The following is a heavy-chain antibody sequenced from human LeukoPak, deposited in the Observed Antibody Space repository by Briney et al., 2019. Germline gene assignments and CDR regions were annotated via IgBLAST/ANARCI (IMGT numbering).Heavy chain of an antibody. CDR3: ARDGRGFGERPNWFDP. D-gene: IGHD3-10*01. V-gene: IGHV3-48*03. Sequence: PGGSLRLSCAASGFTFSSYEMNWVRQAPGKGLEWVSYISSSGSTIYYADSVKGRFTISRDNAKNSLYLQMNSLRAEDTAVYYCARDGRGFGERPNWFDPWGQGTLVTVSS. J-gene: IGHJ5*02. CDR1: GFTFSSYE. CDR2: ISSSGSTI.